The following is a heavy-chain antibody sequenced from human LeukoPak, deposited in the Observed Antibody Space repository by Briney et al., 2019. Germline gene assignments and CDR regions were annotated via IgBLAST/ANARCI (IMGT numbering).Heavy chain of an antibody. J-gene: IGHJ5*02. Sequence: SETLSLTCTVSGGSISSGDYYWSWIRQPPGKGLEWIGYIYYSGSTNYNPSLKSRVTISVDTSKNQFSLKLSSVTAADTAVYYCARDDYYYDSSGYLAWGQGTLVTVSS. CDR2: IYYSGST. CDR3: ARDDYYYDSSGYLA. V-gene: IGHV4-61*08. CDR1: GGSISSGDYY. D-gene: IGHD3-22*01.